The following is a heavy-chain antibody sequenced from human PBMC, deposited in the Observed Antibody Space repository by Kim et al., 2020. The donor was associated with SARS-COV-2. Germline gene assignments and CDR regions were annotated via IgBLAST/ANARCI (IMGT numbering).Heavy chain of an antibody. CDR3: ARGRGGSGYYYYYYYGMDV. J-gene: IGHJ6*02. D-gene: IGHD3-22*01. CDR1: GFTFSSYW. V-gene: IGHV3-74*01. CDR2: INSDGSST. Sequence: GGSLRLSCAASGFTFSSYWMHWVRQAPGKGLVWVSRINSDGSSTSYADSVKGRFTISRDNAKNTLYLQMNSLRAEDTAVYYCARGRGGSGYYYYYYYGMDVWGQGTTVTVSS.